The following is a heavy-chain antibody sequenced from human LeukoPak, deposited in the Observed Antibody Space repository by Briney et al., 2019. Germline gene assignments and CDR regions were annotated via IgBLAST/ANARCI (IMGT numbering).Heavy chain of an antibody. Sequence: PSETLSLTCTVSGASISTYFWSWIRQPPRKELEWIGYVYSSGSTNYNPSLKSRVTISVDTSKNQFSLKLSSVTAADTAVYYCAGDYYGSGTEDYWGQGTLVTVSS. CDR3: AGDYYGSGTEDY. J-gene: IGHJ4*02. V-gene: IGHV4-4*08. CDR2: VYSSGST. CDR1: GASISTYF. D-gene: IGHD3-10*01.